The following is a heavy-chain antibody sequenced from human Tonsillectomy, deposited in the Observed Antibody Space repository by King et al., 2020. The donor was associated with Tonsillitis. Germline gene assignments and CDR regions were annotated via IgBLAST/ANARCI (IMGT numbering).Heavy chain of an antibody. CDR1: GVTFSDYY. D-gene: IGHD2-8*02. CDR2: IKPSGTNK. Sequence: VQLVESGGGVVKPGGSLRLSCAASGVTFSDYYMSWMRQAPGKGLEWGLLIKPSGTNKDYVESVGGRFTISRDNGKNSMFLQMNSQRGEDTGVYYCGREYWGAFDIWGQGTMVTVSS. J-gene: IGHJ3*02. CDR3: GREYWGAFDI. V-gene: IGHV3-11*04.